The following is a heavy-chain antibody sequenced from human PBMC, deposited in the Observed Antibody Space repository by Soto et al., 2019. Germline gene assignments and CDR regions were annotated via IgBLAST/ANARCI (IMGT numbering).Heavy chain of an antibody. J-gene: IGHJ4*02. V-gene: IGHV1-18*01. CDR1: GYTFTSYG. D-gene: IGHD6-13*01. CDR2: ISAYNGNT. Sequence: GASVKVSCKASGYTFTSYGISWVRQAPGQGLEWMGWISAYNGNTNYAQKLQGRVTMTTDTSTSTAYMELRSLRSDDTAVYYCARVPPAEIAAAGTWVDYWGQGTLVTVSS. CDR3: ARVPPAEIAAAGTWVDY.